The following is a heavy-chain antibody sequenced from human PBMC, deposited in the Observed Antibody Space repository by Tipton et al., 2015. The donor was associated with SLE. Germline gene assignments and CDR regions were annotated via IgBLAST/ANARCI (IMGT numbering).Heavy chain of an antibody. J-gene: IGHJ4*02. Sequence: WTWIRQPPGKELEWIGYIYYSGSTDYNPSLRSRVTISIDTSKNQFSLKLSSVTAADTAVYYCAREVHFFDYWGQGTLVTVSS. CDR2: IYYSGST. V-gene: IGHV4-59*01. CDR3: AREVHFFDY.